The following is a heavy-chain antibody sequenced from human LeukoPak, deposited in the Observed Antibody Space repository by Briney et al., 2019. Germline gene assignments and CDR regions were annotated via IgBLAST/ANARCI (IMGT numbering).Heavy chain of an antibody. CDR3: AKGTWSIAARKNAFDI. V-gene: IGHV3-23*01. CDR2: ISGSGGST. D-gene: IGHD6-6*01. CDR1: GFTFSSYA. J-gene: IGHJ3*02. Sequence: GGSLRLSCAASGFTFSSYAMSWVRQAPGKGLEWVSAISGSGGSTYYADSVKGRFTISRDNSKNTLCLQMNSLRAEDTAVYYCAKGTWSIAARKNAFDIWGQGTMVTVSS.